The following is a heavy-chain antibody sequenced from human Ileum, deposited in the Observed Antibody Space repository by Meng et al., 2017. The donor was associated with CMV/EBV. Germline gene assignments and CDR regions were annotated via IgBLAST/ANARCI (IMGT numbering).Heavy chain of an antibody. D-gene: IGHD2-2*02. J-gene: IGHJ4*02. CDR2: IWHDGSKT. Sequence: GESLKISCAASGFTFTTCGMHWVRQAPGKGLEWVAFIWHDGSKTYYADSVKGRFTISRDNFKNTLYLQMNSLRPEDTAVYYCAKDRARRYCSSTSCYTPDFDYWGQGTLVTVSS. CDR3: AKDRARRYCSSTSCYTPDFDY. V-gene: IGHV3-30*02. CDR1: GFTFTTCG.